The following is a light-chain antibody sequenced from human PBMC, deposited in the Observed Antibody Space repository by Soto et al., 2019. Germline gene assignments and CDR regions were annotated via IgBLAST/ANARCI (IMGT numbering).Light chain of an antibody. V-gene: IGKV1-5*03. CDR2: KAS. CDR3: QHYNGYSWT. J-gene: IGKJ1*01. Sequence: DIQMTQSPSTLSASVGDRVTITCRASQSVSTWLAWFQQKPGKAPKVLIYKASNLETGVPSRFSGSGSGTEFTLTISSLQPDDFATYYCQHYNGYSWTFGQGTKVDIK. CDR1: QSVSTW.